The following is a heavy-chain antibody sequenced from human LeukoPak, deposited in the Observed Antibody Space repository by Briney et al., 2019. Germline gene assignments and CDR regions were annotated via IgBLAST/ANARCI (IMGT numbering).Heavy chain of an antibody. J-gene: IGHJ4*02. CDR3: ARGASRADY. V-gene: IGHV3-21*01. CDR2: ISSSSSYI. Sequence: GGSLRLSCAASGFTFRSYNMNWVRQAPGKRPEWVSSISSSSSYIYYADSVKGRFTISRDNAKNSLYLQTNSLRAEDTALYYCARGASRADYWGQGTLVTVSS. CDR1: GFTFRSYN.